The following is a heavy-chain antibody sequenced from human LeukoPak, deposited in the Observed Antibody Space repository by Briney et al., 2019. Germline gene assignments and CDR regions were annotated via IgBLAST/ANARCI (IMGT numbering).Heavy chain of an antibody. CDR1: GFTFSNFA. Sequence: GGSLRLSCAASGFTFSNFAVVWVRQAPGKGLEWVCAISGSGTSIYYADSVRGRFTISRDNSKNTLYLQMSSLRAEDTAVYYCARDPDYGDNWGLGTLVIVSS. D-gene: IGHD4/OR15-4a*01. CDR3: ARDPDYGDN. J-gene: IGHJ4*02. V-gene: IGHV3-23*01. CDR2: ISGSGTSI.